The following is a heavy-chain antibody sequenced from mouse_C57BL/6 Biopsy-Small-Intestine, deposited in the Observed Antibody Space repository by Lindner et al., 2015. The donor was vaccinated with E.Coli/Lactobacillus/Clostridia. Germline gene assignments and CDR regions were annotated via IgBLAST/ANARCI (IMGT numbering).Heavy chain of an antibody. CDR2: FHPYDDET. CDR1: GYTFPTYP. Sequence: VQLQESGAEVVKPGASVKMSCKASGYTFPTYPIEWMRQIHGKSLEWIGNFHPYDDETKYSENFKGKATLTVEKSSSTVYLELSRLTSDGSAVYYCARGTVFDFWGQGTALTVSS. J-gene: IGHJ2*01. CDR3: ARGTVFDF. D-gene: IGHD4-1*01. V-gene: IGHV1-47*01.